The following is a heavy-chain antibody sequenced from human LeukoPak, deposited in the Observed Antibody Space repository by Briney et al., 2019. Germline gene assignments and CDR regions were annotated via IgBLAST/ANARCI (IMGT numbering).Heavy chain of an antibody. CDR3: ASPGYSSGWYYFDY. J-gene: IGHJ4*02. V-gene: IGHV3-30*03. Sequence: GRSLRLSCAASGFTFSSYGMHWVRQAPGKGLEWVAVISYDGSNKYYADSVKGRFTISRDNSKNTLYLQMNSLRAEDTAVYYCASPGYSSGWYYFDYWGQGTLVTVSP. CDR1: GFTFSSYG. D-gene: IGHD6-19*01. CDR2: ISYDGSNK.